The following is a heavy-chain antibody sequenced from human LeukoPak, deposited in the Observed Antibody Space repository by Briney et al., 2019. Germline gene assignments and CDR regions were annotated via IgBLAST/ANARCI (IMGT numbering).Heavy chain of an antibody. V-gene: IGHV3-48*03. D-gene: IGHD2-15*01. J-gene: IGHJ5*02. CDR3: ARSIVVEVAATRISWFDP. Sequence: PGGSLRLSCAASGFTFSSYEMNWVRQAPGKGLEWVSYISSSGSTIYYADSVKGRFTISRDNAKNSLYLQMNSLRAEDTAVYYCARSIVVEVAATRISWFDPWGQGTLVTVSS. CDR2: ISSSGSTI. CDR1: GFTFSSYE.